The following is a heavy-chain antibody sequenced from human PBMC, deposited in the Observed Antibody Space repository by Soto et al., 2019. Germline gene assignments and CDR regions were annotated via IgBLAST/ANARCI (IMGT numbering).Heavy chain of an antibody. CDR2: IYPGDSDT. CDR1: GYSFTSYW. J-gene: IGHJ6*02. D-gene: IGHD3-16*01. Sequence: GESLKISCKGSGYSFTSYWIGWVRQMPGKGLEWMGIIYPGDSDTRYSPSFQGQVTISADKSISTAYLQWSSLKASDTAMYYCARMGDYVWGSYYYYYYGMDVWGQGTTVTVSS. CDR3: ARMGDYVWGSYYYYYYGMDV. V-gene: IGHV5-51*01.